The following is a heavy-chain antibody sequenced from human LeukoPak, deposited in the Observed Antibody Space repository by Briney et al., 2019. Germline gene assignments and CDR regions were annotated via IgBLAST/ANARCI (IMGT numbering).Heavy chain of an antibody. V-gene: IGHV1-69*13. CDR3: ARHDYSSGWYPDFDY. J-gene: IGHJ4*02. CDR1: GGTFSSYA. D-gene: IGHD6-19*01. CDR2: IIPIFGTA. Sequence: GASVKVSCKASGGTFSSYAISWVRQAPGQGLEWMGGIIPIFGTANYAQKFQGRVTITADESTSTAYMELSSLRSEDTAVYYCARHDYSSGWYPDFDYWGQGTLVTVSS.